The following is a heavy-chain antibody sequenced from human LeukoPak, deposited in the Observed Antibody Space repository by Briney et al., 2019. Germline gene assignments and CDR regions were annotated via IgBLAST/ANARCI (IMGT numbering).Heavy chain of an antibody. Sequence: GSLRLSCAASGFTFSSYAMSWVRQAPGKGLEWVSVIYSGGSTYYADSVKGRFTISRDNSKNTLYLQMNSLRAEDTAVYYCASGNPDIDYWGQGTLVTVSS. CDR1: GFTFSSYA. D-gene: IGHD3-9*01. CDR2: IYSGGST. V-gene: IGHV3-66*01. CDR3: ASGNPDIDY. J-gene: IGHJ4*02.